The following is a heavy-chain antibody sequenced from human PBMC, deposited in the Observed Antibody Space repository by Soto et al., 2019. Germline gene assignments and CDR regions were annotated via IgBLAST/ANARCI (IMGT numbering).Heavy chain of an antibody. V-gene: IGHV1-69*01. J-gene: IGHJ6*02. CDR1: GGTFSSYA. Sequence: QVQLVQSGAEVKKPGSSVKVSCKASGGTFSSYAISWVRQAPGQGLEWMGGIIPISGTANYAQKFQGRVTITADESTSTAYMELSSLRSEDTAVYYCARSQGSSTSLEIYYYYYYGMEVWGQGPTVTVSS. CDR2: IIPISGTA. D-gene: IGHD2-2*01. CDR3: ARSQGSSTSLEIYYYYYYGMEV.